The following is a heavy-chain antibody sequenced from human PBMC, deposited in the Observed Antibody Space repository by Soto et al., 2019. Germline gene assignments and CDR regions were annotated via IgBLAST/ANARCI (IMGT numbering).Heavy chain of an antibody. CDR3: ARVVSLVYYYGMDV. V-gene: IGHV4-39*01. Sequence: SETLSLTCPVSGGSISSSSYYWGWIRQPPGKGLEWIGSIYYSGSTYYNPSLKSRVTISVDTSKNQFSLKLSSVTAADTAVYYCARVVSLVYYYGMDVWGQGTTVTVSS. CDR2: IYYSGST. J-gene: IGHJ6*02. D-gene: IGHD2-15*01. CDR1: GGSISSSSYY.